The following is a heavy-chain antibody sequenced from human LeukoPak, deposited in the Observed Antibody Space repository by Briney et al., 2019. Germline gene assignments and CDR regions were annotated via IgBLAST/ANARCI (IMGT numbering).Heavy chain of an antibody. CDR2: ISSSSKYI. J-gene: IGHJ4*02. CDR1: EFTFSSYN. V-gene: IGHV3-21*01. CDR3: AREPFWSGYFSNLHFDY. D-gene: IGHD3-3*01. Sequence: GGSLRLSCAASEFTFSSYNMNWVRQAPGKGLEWVSSISSSSKYIYYADLVKGRFTISRDNAKNSLYLQMNSLRAEDTAVYYCAREPFWSGYFSNLHFDYRGRGTLVTVSS.